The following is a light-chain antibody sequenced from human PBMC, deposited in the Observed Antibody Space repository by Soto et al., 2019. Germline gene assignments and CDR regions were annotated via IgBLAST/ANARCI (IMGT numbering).Light chain of an antibody. V-gene: IGLV2-14*01. Sequence: QSVLTQHASVAGSPGQSITISCTATSSDVGSYNYVSWYQQHPGKAPKLMIYEVSNRPSGVSNRFSGAKSGNTASLTISGRQAEDEADYYCGTNTSIAPRMFRGGTKVTVL. CDR2: EVS. J-gene: IGLJ3*02. CDR1: SSDVGSYNY. CDR3: GTNTSIAPRM.